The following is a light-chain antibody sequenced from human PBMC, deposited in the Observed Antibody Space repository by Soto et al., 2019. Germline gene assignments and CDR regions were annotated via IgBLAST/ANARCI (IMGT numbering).Light chain of an antibody. Sequence: SMLTQPPSVSGAPGQRVTISCTGSSSDIGAGYDVHWYQQLPGTAPKLLIYDNSNRPSGVPDRFSGSKSGTSASLAITGLQAEDEAEYYCQSYDSSLSGVVFGGGTKLTVL. CDR1: SSDIGAGYD. CDR3: QSYDSSLSGVV. J-gene: IGLJ2*01. CDR2: DNS. V-gene: IGLV1-40*01.